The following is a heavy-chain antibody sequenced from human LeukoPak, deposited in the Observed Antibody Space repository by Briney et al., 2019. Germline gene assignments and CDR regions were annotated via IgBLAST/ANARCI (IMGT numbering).Heavy chain of an antibody. J-gene: IGHJ4*02. Sequence: GGSLRLSCTATGFSFSGHWMHWARQLPGKGLVWVSRISPTGSTTSYADSVKGRFTVSRDNAKNTLYLQVNNLRAEDTAVYYCARGPNSNWSGLDFWGQGTLLTVSS. CDR3: ARGPNSNWSGLDF. D-gene: IGHD6-6*01. CDR1: GFSFSGHW. V-gene: IGHV3-74*01. CDR2: ISPTGSTT.